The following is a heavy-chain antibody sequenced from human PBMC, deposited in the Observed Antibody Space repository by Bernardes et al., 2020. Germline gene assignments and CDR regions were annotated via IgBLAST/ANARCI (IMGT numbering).Heavy chain of an antibody. D-gene: IGHD3-22*01. CDR1: EFTFTSYE. J-gene: IGHJ2*01. CDR2: ISRSGTNT. Sequence: GGSLRLSCVGSEFTFTSYEMNWVRQAPGKGLEWVSAISRSGTNTYFAASVKGRFAISRDSSKKTLYLEMNNLRAEDTAIYHCAINPYDASSSGYFALWGRGTLVTVSS. CDR3: AINPYDASSSGYFAL. V-gene: IGHV3-23*01.